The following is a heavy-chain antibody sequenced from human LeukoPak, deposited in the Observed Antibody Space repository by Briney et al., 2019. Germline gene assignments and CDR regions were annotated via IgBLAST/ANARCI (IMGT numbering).Heavy chain of an antibody. CDR1: GFTFSSYG. V-gene: IGHV3-30*02. J-gene: IGHJ6*03. CDR3: ARGPDYYFYMDV. CDR2: IRYDGSNK. Sequence: GGSLRLSCAASGFTFSSYGMHWVRQAPGKGLEWVAFIRYDGSNKYYADSVKGRFTISRDNAKSSLYLQMNSLRAEDTAAYYCARGPDYYFYMDVWGRGTTVTISS.